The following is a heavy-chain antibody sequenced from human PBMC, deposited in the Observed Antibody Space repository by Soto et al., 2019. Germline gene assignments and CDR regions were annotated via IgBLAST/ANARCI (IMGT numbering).Heavy chain of an antibody. J-gene: IGHJ3*02. CDR3: ARGSLRSAFDI. Sequence: PSETLSLTCTVSGGSISSYYWSWIRQPPGKGLEWIGYIYYSGSTNYNPSLKSRVTISVDTSKNQFSLKLRSVTAADTAVYYCARGSLRSAFDIWGQGTMVTVSS. CDR1: GGSISSYY. V-gene: IGHV4-59*01. D-gene: IGHD1-26*01. CDR2: IYYSGST.